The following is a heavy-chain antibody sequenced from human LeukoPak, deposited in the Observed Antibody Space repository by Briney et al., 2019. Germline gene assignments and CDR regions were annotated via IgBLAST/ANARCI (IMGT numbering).Heavy chain of an antibody. CDR3: ARDGDRSDGSGSYYGDYFDY. V-gene: IGHV3-74*01. Sequence: GGSLRLSCAASGFTFSSYWMYWVRQAPGKGLVWVSLINSDGSTTSYADSVKGRFTISRDNAKNTLYLQMNSLRAEDTAVYYCARDGDRSDGSGSYYGDYFDYWGQGTLVTVSS. J-gene: IGHJ4*02. CDR1: GFTFSSYW. CDR2: INSDGSTT. D-gene: IGHD3-10*01.